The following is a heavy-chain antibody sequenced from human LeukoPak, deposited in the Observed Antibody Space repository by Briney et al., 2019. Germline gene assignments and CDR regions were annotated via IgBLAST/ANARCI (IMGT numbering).Heavy chain of an antibody. J-gene: IGHJ4*02. D-gene: IGHD3-10*01. CDR1: GGSISSGGYS. CDR2: IYHSGST. V-gene: IGHV4-30-2*01. CDR3: ARRHYGSGNIDS. Sequence: PSETLSLTCAVSGGSISSGGYSWSWIRQPPGKGLEWIGYIYHSGSTYYNPSLKSRVTISVDRSKNQFSLNLSSVTAADTAVYYCARRHYGSGNIDSWGQGTLVTVSS.